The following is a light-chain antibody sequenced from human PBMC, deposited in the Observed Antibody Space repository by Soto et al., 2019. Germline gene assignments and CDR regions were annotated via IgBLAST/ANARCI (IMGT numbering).Light chain of an antibody. J-gene: IGKJ1*01. Sequence: EIVLTQSPGTLSLSPGESATLSCRAIQSVSSSHLAWYQQKPGQAPRLLIYGASSRATGIPARFSGSGSGTEFTLTISSLQSEDFAVYYCQQYNNWPSWTFGQGTKVDIK. CDR1: QSVSSSH. CDR3: QQYNNWPSWT. CDR2: GAS. V-gene: IGKV3-15*01.